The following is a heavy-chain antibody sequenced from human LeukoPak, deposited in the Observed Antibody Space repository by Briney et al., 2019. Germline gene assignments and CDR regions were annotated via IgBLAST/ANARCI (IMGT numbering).Heavy chain of an antibody. Sequence: SETLSLTCAVSGYSISSGHYWGWIRQPPGKGLEWIGSIYHSGSTYYNPSLKSRVTISVDTSKNQFSLKLSSVTAAGTAVYYCARARSGSGSYYNRGYFDYWGQGTLVTVSS. CDR1: GYSISSGHY. CDR3: ARARSGSGSYYNRGYFDY. CDR2: IYHSGST. J-gene: IGHJ4*02. D-gene: IGHD3-10*01. V-gene: IGHV4-38-2*01.